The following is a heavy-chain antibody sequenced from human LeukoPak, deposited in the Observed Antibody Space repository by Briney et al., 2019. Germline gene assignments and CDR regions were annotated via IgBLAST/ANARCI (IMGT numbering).Heavy chain of an antibody. V-gene: IGHV4-4*07. CDR3: TTGGDYYYYYGMDV. Sequence: SETLSLTCTVSGGSISSYYWSWIRQPAGKGLEWIGRIYTSESANYNPSHKRRVTMSVDTSNNQSTLKLSSVTAAETAVYYCTTGGDYYYYYGMDVWGQGTTVTVSS. J-gene: IGHJ6*02. CDR1: GGSISSYY. CDR2: IYTSESA. D-gene: IGHD4-17*01.